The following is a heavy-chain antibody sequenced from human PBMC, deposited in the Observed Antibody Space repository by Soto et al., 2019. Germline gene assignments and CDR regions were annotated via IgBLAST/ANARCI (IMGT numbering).Heavy chain of an antibody. D-gene: IGHD6-6*01. V-gene: IGHV1-69*13. CDR2: IIPIFGTA. Sequence: SVKVSCKASGGTFSSYAISWVRQAPGQGLEWMGGIIPIFGTANYAQKFQGRVTITADESTSTAYMELSSLRSEDTAVYYCARDRSLQRVGVYYYYGMDVWGQGTTVTVSS. CDR1: GGTFSSYA. J-gene: IGHJ6*02. CDR3: ARDRSLQRVGVYYYYGMDV.